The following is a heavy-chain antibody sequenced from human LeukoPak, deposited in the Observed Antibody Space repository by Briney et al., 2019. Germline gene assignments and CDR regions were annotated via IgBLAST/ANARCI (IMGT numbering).Heavy chain of an antibody. CDR3: AGDQEMATIY. CDR2: ISSSGSTI. J-gene: IGHJ4*02. CDR1: GFTFSSYE. V-gene: IGHV3-48*03. D-gene: IGHD5-24*01. Sequence: GGSLRLSCAASGFTFSSYEMNWVRQAPGKGLEWVSYISSSGSTIYYADSVKGRFTISRDNAKNSLYPQMNSLRAEDTAVYYCAGDQEMATIYWGQGTLVTVSS.